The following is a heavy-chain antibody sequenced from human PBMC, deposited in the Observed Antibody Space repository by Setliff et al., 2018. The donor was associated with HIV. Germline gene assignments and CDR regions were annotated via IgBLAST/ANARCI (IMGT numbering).Heavy chain of an antibody. J-gene: IGHJ4*02. Sequence: SETLSLTCAVYGGSFNDYYWSWIRQPPGKGLEWIGEIIHSGSINYNPSLKSRVTISVDTYNNQFSLNMNSVNAADTAVYYCARGYTSGYDAYGYWGQGTLVTVSS. CDR2: IIHSGSI. CDR1: GGSFNDYY. D-gene: IGHD5-12*01. V-gene: IGHV4-34*01. CDR3: ARGYTSGYDAYGY.